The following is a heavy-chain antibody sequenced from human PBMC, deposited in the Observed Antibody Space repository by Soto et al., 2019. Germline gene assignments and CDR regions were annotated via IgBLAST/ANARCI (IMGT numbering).Heavy chain of an antibody. D-gene: IGHD3-22*01. Sequence: QVQLVESGGGVVQPGRSLRLSCAASGFTFSSYGMHWVRQAPGKGLEWVAVIWYDGSNKYYADSVKGRFTISRDNSKKTLYLQMNSLRAEDTAVYYCAREGTYYYDSSGLDYWGQGTLVTVSS. J-gene: IGHJ4*02. CDR3: AREGTYYYDSSGLDY. CDR2: IWYDGSNK. V-gene: IGHV3-33*01. CDR1: GFTFSSYG.